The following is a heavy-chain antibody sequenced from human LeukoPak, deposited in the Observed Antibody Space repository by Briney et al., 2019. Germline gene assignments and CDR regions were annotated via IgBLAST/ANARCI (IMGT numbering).Heavy chain of an antibody. V-gene: IGHV4-39*07. CDR3: ARDSGILWFGELFTFDY. J-gene: IGHJ4*02. D-gene: IGHD3-10*01. CDR2: IYYSGST. Sequence: SETLSLTCTVSGVSISSSNSYWGWLRQPPGMGLEWIVSIYYSGSTYYNPSLKSRVTISVDTYKNQFSLKLSSVTAADTAVYYCARDSGILWFGELFTFDYWGQGTLVTVSS. CDR1: GVSISSSNSY.